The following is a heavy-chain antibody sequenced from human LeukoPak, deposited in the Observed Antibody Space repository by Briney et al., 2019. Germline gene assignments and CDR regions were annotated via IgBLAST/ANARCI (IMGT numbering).Heavy chain of an antibody. V-gene: IGHV1-2*02. J-gene: IGHJ5*02. Sequence: VKVSCKASGYTXTGYYMHWVRQAPGQGLEWMGWINPNSGGTNYAQKFQGRVTMTRDTSISTAYMELSRLRSDDTAVYYCARGRLVRGVIIYNWFDPWGQGTLVTVSS. CDR1: GYTXTGYY. D-gene: IGHD3-10*01. CDR3: ARGRLVRGVIIYNWFDP. CDR2: INPNSGGT.